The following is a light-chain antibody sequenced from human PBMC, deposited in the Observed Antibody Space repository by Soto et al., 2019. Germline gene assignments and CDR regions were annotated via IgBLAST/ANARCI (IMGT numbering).Light chain of an antibody. Sequence: EIVMTQSPATLSVSPGERATLSCRASQSVSSNLAWYQQRPGQAPRLLIHGASIRATGIPDRFSGSGSGTDFTLTITSLEPEDFAVYYCQQYGRSPWTFGQGTKVDIK. CDR3: QQYGRSPWT. CDR1: QSVSSN. J-gene: IGKJ1*01. V-gene: IGKV3-20*01. CDR2: GAS.